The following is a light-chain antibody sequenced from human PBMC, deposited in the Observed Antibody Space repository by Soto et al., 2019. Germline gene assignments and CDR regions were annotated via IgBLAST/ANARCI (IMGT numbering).Light chain of an antibody. CDR1: SSDVGSYNL. CDR2: AVS. CDR3: CSYAGSPWV. Sequence: QSALTQPASVSGSPGQSITISCTGTSSDVGSYNLVSWYQQHPGKAPKLMIYAVSKLPSGVSNRFSGSKSGNTASLTISGLQAEDEADYYCCSYAGSPWVFGGGTKLTVL. V-gene: IGLV2-23*02. J-gene: IGLJ3*02.